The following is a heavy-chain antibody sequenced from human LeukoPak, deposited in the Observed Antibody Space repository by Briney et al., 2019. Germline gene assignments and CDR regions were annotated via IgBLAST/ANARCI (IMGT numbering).Heavy chain of an antibody. J-gene: IGHJ4*02. CDR2: IWYDGSNK. CDR1: GFTFSSYG. Sequence: QSGGSLRLSCAASGFTFSSYGMHWVRQAPGKGLEWVADIWYDGSNKYYADSVKGRFTISRDNSKNTLYLQMNSLRAEDTAVYYCARRGYDYVWGSYRYTRGVFDYWGQGTLVTVSS. D-gene: IGHD3-16*02. CDR3: ARRGYDYVWGSYRYTRGVFDY. V-gene: IGHV3-33*01.